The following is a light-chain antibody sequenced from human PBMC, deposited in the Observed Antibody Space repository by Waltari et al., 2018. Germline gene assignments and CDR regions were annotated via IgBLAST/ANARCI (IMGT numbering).Light chain of an antibody. Sequence: EIVLTQSPVTLSLSPGERATLSCRASQSVSRYLAWYQQKPGQAPRVLIYGTFSRARGIPARFSGSGSGTDFTLTISSLEPEDFAVYYCLHRSNWPPLFTFGPGTKVDIK. J-gene: IGKJ3*01. CDR3: LHRSNWPPLFT. CDR1: QSVSRY. CDR2: GTF. V-gene: IGKV3-11*01.